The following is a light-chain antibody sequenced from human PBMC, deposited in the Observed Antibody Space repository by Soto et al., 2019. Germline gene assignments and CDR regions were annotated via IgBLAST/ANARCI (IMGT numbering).Light chain of an antibody. CDR3: QQRSSWPLT. CDR2: DAS. CDR1: RGIDTY. Sequence: EIVLTQSPATLSLSPGERATLSCRASRGIDTYLAWYQQKRGQAPRLLIYDASNRTTGIPARFSGGGSGTDCTLSISSLDTDDFAVYYCQQRSSWPLTFGGGTKVEIK. V-gene: IGKV3-11*01. J-gene: IGKJ4*01.